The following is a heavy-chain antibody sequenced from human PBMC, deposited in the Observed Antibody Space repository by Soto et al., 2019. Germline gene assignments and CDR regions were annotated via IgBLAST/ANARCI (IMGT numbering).Heavy chain of an antibody. CDR2: ISGSGGVT. CDR1: GFTFSSYA. D-gene: IGHD6-13*01. Sequence: AGSLRLSCAASGFTFSSYAVSWVRQAPGKGLEWVSTISGSGGVTYYADSVKGRFTISRDNSKNTLYLQMYSLRAEDTAVYYCAKSNRGYSSSDMDVWGQGTTVTVSS. CDR3: AKSNRGYSSSDMDV. V-gene: IGHV3-23*01. J-gene: IGHJ6*02.